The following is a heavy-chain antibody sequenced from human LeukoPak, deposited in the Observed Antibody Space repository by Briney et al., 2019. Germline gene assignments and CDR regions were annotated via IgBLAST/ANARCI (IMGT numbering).Heavy chain of an antibody. CDR2: ISSSSGTI. CDR1: GFTFSSYS. D-gene: IGHD4-17*01. V-gene: IGHV3-48*01. CDR3: ARASTTVTTFFGRHSYYFDY. J-gene: IGHJ4*02. Sequence: SGGSLRLSCAASGFTFSSYSMNWVRQAPGKGLEWVSYISSSSGTIYYADSVKGRFTISRDNAKNSLYLQMNSLRAEDTAVYYCARASTTVTTFFGRHSYYFDYWGQGTLVTVSS.